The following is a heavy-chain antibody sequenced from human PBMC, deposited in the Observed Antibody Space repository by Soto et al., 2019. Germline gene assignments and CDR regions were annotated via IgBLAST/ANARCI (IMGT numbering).Heavy chain of an antibody. CDR3: ARDRRTTIFGVVTPYYYYGMDV. D-gene: IGHD3-3*01. CDR2: ISSSSSYI. J-gene: IGHJ6*02. Sequence: PGGSLRLSCAASGFTFSSYSMNWVRQAPGKGLEWVSSISSSSSYIYYADSVKGRFTISRDNAKNSLYLQMNSLRAEDTAVYYCARDRRTTIFGVVTPYYYYGMDVWGQGTTVTVSS. V-gene: IGHV3-21*01. CDR1: GFTFSSYS.